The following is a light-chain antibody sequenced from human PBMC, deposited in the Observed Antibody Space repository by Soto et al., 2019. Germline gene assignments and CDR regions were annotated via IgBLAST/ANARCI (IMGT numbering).Light chain of an antibody. CDR3: QQRSNWPPIT. Sequence: DIQMSQSPSSLSASVGDRVTITCRVAESISRHLNWYQQKPGRAPDLLIYAASTLQNGVPSRFSGSGSGTEFTLTISSLEPEDFAVYYCQQRSNWPPITFGQGTRLEIK. CDR2: AAS. J-gene: IGKJ5*01. CDR1: ESISRH. V-gene: IGKV1-9*01.